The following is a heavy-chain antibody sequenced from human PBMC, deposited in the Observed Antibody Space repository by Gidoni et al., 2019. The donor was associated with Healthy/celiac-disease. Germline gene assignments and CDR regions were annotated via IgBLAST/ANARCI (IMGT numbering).Heavy chain of an antibody. Sequence: QLQLQESGPGLVKPSETLSLTCTVSGGSISSSSYYWGWIRQPPGKGLEWIGSIYYSGSTSYNPSLKSRVTISVDTSKNQFSLKLSSVTAADTAVYYCARQTGGYSYGLQPFDYWGQGTLLTVSS. CDR2: IYYSGST. J-gene: IGHJ4*02. CDR3: ARQTGGYSYGLQPFDY. D-gene: IGHD5-18*01. V-gene: IGHV4-39*01. CDR1: GGSISSSSYY.